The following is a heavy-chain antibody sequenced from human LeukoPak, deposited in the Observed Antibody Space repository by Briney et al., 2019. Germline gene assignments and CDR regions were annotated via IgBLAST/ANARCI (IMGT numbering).Heavy chain of an antibody. D-gene: IGHD3-9*01. CDR3: ATNYDILTGYSH. Sequence: SETLSLTCAVSGGSISSSNWWSWVRQPPGKGLEWIGEIYHSGSTNYNPSLKSRVTISVDKSKTQSSLKLSSVPAADTAVYYCATNYDILTGYSHWGQGTLVTVSS. J-gene: IGHJ1*01. CDR1: GGSISSSNW. V-gene: IGHV4-4*02. CDR2: IYHSGST.